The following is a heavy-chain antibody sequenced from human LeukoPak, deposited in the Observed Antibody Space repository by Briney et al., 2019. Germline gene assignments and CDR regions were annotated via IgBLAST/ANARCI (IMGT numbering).Heavy chain of an antibody. CDR2: IYSGGAT. V-gene: IGHV3-66*01. D-gene: IGHD1-26*01. CDR1: GFTVSSNY. CDR3: ARDSGVLPYGMDV. J-gene: IGHJ6*02. Sequence: PGGSLTLSCAASGFTVSSNYMSWVRQAPGKRLEWVSIIYSGGATYYADSVKGRFTISRDNSKNTLYLQMNSLRAEDTAVYYCARDSGVLPYGMDVWGQGTTVTVSS.